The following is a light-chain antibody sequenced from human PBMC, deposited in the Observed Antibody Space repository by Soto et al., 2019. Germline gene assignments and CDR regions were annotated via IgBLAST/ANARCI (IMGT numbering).Light chain of an antibody. CDR2: DAS. J-gene: IGKJ5*01. CDR3: QQYNNWPPIT. Sequence: EIVLTQSPGTLSLSPGERATLSCRASQSVSTYLAWYQQKPGQAPRLLIYDASNRATGTPARFSGSGSGTDFTLTISSLQSEDFAVYYCQQYNNWPPITFGQGTRLEIK. CDR1: QSVSTY. V-gene: IGKV3-11*01.